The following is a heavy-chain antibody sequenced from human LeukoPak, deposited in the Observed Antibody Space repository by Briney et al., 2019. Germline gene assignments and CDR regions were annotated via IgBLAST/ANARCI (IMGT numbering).Heavy chain of an antibody. J-gene: IGHJ4*02. D-gene: IGHD3-10*01. CDR3: ARPLGYSGSGNYYAY. CDR2: ISGSGDVI. Sequence: GGSLRLSCAASGFTFSSYEMNWVRQAPGKGLEWVSYISGSGDVIHYADSVKGRFIISGDNAENSLFLQMNSLRAEDTAVYYCARPLGYSGSGNYYAYWGQGTLVTVSS. CDR1: GFTFSSYE. V-gene: IGHV3-48*03.